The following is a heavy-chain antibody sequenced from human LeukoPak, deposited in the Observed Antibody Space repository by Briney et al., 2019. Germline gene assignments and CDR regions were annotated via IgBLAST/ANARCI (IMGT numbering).Heavy chain of an antibody. J-gene: IGHJ6*02. CDR1: GGTFSNYA. D-gene: IGHD2-15*01. CDR3: ARVGYCSGGSCYGQNYHYGMDV. V-gene: IGHV1-69*06. CDR2: IIPIFGTP. Sequence: GASVKVSCKASGGTFSNYAISWVRQAPGQGLEWMGGIIPIFGTPSYAQKFQGRVTITADKSTSTAYMELSSLRSEDTAVYYCARVGYCSGGSCYGQNYHYGMDVWGQGTTVTVSS.